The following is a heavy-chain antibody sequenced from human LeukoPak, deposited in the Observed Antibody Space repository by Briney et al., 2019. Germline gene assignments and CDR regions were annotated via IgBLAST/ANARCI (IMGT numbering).Heavy chain of an antibody. J-gene: IGHJ4*02. V-gene: IGHV3-53*01. D-gene: IGHD2-2*02. CDR3: ARGGPSDIVVVPAAIRGGYFDY. CDR2: IYSGGST. Sequence: PGGSLRLSCAASGFTVSSNYMSWVRQAPGKGLEWVSVIYSGGSTYYADSVKGRFTISRDNSKNTLYLQMNSLRAEDTAVYYCARGGPSDIVVVPAAIRGGYFDYWGQGTLVTVSS. CDR1: GFTVSSNY.